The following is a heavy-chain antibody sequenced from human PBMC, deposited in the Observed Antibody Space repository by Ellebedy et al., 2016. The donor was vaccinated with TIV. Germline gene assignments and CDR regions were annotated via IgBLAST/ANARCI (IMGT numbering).Heavy chain of an antibody. CDR3: AKDMTVAGTDLDY. D-gene: IGHD6-19*01. V-gene: IGHV3-48*04. CDR2: ISSSGTSM. CDR1: GFTFSNYD. Sequence: GESLKISXVASGFTFSNYDMHWVRQAPGKGLEWISYISSSGTSMYYAGSVQGRFTISRDNAKNSLYLQMNSLRVEDTALYYCAKDMTVAGTDLDYWGQGTLVTVSS. J-gene: IGHJ4*02.